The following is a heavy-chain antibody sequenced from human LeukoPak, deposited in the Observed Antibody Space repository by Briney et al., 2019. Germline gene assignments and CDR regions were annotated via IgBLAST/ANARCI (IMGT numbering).Heavy chain of an antibody. CDR1: GFIVSSNY. CDR3: AKGAGSSRRNWFDP. V-gene: IGHV3-53*05. J-gene: IGHJ5*02. D-gene: IGHD6-13*01. CDR2: IYSDGST. Sequence: GGSLRLSCAASGFIVSSNYMSWVRQAPGKGLEWVSIIYSDGSTYYADSVKGRFTISRDNSKNTLYLQMNSLRAEDTAAYYCAKGAGSSRRNWFDPWGQGTLVTVSS.